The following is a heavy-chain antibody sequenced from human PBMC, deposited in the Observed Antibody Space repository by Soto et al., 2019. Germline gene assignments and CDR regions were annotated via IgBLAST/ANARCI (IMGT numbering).Heavy chain of an antibody. CDR1: GFTFSSYA. Sequence: PGGSLRLSCAASGFTFSSYAMSWVRQAPGKGLEWVSAISGSGGSTYYADSVKGRFTISRDNSKNTLYLQMNSLRAEDTAVYYCAKDLGVNGGDIVRFDYWGQGTLVTVSS. J-gene: IGHJ4*02. CDR2: ISGSGGST. V-gene: IGHV3-23*01. D-gene: IGHD3-16*02. CDR3: AKDLGVNGGDIVRFDY.